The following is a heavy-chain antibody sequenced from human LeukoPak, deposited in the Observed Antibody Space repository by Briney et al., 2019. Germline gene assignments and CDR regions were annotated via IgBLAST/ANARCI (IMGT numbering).Heavy chain of an antibody. CDR1: GFGFDSFE. CDR2: TSSSGSII. D-gene: IGHD5-18*01. Sequence: GGSLRLSCAASGFGFDSFEMHWVRQAPGKGLEWISFTSSSGSIIYYADSVKGRVTISRDNAKNSQFLQMHSLRAEDTAVYYCARGYTYAHDYWGQGTLVTVSS. CDR3: ARGYTYAHDY. J-gene: IGHJ4*02. V-gene: IGHV3-48*03.